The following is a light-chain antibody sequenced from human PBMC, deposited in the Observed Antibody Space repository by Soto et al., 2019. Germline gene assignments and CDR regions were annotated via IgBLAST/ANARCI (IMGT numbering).Light chain of an antibody. J-gene: IGLJ1*01. CDR3: CSYAGSSTNYV. V-gene: IGLV2-23*02. CDR2: EVS. CDR1: SSDVGSYNL. Sequence: QSVLTQPASVSGSPGQSITISCTGTSSDVGSYNLVSWYQQHPGKAPKLMIYEVSKRPSGVSNRFSGSKSGNTASLTISGLQAEDEADYYCCSYAGSSTNYVFGNGTKVTVL.